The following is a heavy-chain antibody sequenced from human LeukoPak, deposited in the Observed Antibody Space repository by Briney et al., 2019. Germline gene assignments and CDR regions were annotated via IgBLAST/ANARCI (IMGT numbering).Heavy chain of an antibody. J-gene: IGHJ4*02. CDR3: AKGLEGSGSYSPLDY. Sequence: PGGSLRLSCAASGFTFSTYAMTWVRQAPGKGLEWVSSISGDGGYTYYADFVKGRFTISRDDSNNTLYLPMNSLRAEDTAVYYCAKGLEGSGSYSPLDYWGQGTLVTVSS. D-gene: IGHD3-10*01. CDR1: GFTFSTYA. CDR2: ISGDGGYT. V-gene: IGHV3-23*01.